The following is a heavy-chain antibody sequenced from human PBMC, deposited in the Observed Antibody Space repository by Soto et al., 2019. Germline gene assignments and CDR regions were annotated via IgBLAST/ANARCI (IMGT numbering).Heavy chain of an antibody. CDR1: GYTFTSYG. D-gene: IGHD4-4*01. V-gene: IGHV1-18*01. CDR3: ARGSNGIDY. J-gene: IGHJ4*01. CDR2: ISAYNGNT. Sequence: QVKLVQSGAEVKKPGASVKVSCKASGYTFTSYGISWVRQAPGQGLEWMGWISAYNGNTNYAQKLQGRVTMTTDTSPSTANMELMSLKSDDTCLNCWARGSNGIDYWGQGTLVTVSS.